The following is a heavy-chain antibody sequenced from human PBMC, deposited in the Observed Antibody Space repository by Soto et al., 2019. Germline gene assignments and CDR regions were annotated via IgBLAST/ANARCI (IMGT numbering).Heavy chain of an antibody. CDR1: GFTVSSNY. D-gene: IGHD5-12*01. Sequence: PGGSLRLSCAASGFTVSSNYMSWVRQAPGKGLEWVSVIYSGGSTYYADSVKGRFTISRDNSKNTLYLQMNSLRAEDTAVYYCAKDLHIVATNDYFDYWGQGTLVTVSS. J-gene: IGHJ4*02. V-gene: IGHV3-66*01. CDR2: IYSGGST. CDR3: AKDLHIVATNDYFDY.